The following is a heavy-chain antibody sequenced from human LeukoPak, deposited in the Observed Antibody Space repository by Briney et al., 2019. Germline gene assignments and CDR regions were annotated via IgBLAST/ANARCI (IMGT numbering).Heavy chain of an antibody. V-gene: IGHV1-18*01. Sequence: WASVKVSCKASGYTFTSYGISWVRQAPGQGLEWMGWISAYNGNTNYALKLQGRVTMTTDTSTSTAYMELRSLRPDDTAVYYCARDYCSSTSCYFDYWGQGTLVTVSS. CDR3: ARDYCSSTSCYFDY. CDR2: ISAYNGNT. J-gene: IGHJ4*02. CDR1: GYTFTSYG. D-gene: IGHD2-2*01.